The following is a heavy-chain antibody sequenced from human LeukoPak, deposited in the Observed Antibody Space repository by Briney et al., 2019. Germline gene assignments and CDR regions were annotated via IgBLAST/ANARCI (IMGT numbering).Heavy chain of an antibody. D-gene: IGHD4-11*01. Sequence: PSETLSLTCTVSGYSVSGGYYWVWIRQPPGKSLEWIGSIYHSGTTYYNPSLKSRVTISVDTSKNQFSLKLSSVTAADTAVYYRARGTVYFDYWGQGSLVTVSS. V-gene: IGHV4-38-2*02. CDR3: ARGTVYFDY. J-gene: IGHJ4*02. CDR2: IYHSGTT. CDR1: GYSVSGGYY.